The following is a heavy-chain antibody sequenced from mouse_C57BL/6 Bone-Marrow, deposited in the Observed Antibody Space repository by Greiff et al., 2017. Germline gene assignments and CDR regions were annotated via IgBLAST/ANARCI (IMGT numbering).Heavy chain of an antibody. Sequence: EVHLVESGPELVKPGASVKISCKASGYSFTGYYMHWVKQSHGNILDWIGYIYPYNGVSSYNQKFKGKATLTVDKSSSTAYMELRSLTSEDSAVYYWAREGIYYDFPFAYWGQGTLVTVSA. CDR2: IYPYNGVS. J-gene: IGHJ3*01. V-gene: IGHV1-31*01. CDR3: AREGIYYDFPFAY. D-gene: IGHD2-4*01. CDR1: GYSFTGYY.